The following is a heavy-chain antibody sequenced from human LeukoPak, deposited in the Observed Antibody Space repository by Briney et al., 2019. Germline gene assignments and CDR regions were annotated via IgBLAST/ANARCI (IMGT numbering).Heavy chain of an antibody. CDR1: GYSLTTHW. J-gene: IGHJ4*02. Sequence: GESLKISCKGSGYSLTTHWIGWVRQVPGKGLEWMGIIYPGDSDTRYSPSFQGQVTMSVDKSLNTASLQWTSLKASDTAIYYCARPRDTGAGNSPFDFWGQGTLVTVSS. CDR2: IYPGDSDT. V-gene: IGHV5-51*01. CDR3: ARPRDTGAGNSPFDF. D-gene: IGHD2-8*02.